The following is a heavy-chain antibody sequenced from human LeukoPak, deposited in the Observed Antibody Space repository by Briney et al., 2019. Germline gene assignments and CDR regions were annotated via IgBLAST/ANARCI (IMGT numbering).Heavy chain of an antibody. J-gene: IGHJ4*02. V-gene: IGHV3-21*01. CDR1: RFTFSSYT. CDR3: TRGSYGDYEY. D-gene: IGHD4-17*01. CDR2: IDPSSTYI. Sequence: GGSLRLSCSASRFTFSSYTMNWVRQAPGKGLEWVSSIDPSSTYIYYADSVKGRFTISRDNAQNSLYLQMNSLRAEDTAVYYCTRGSYGDYEYWGQGTLVTVTS.